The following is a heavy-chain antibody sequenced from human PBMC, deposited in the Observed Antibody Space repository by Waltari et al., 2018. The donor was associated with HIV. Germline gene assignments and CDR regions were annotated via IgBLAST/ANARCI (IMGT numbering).Heavy chain of an antibody. CDR2: IFSTDEK. CDR3: AREYSSGWNRGAFDI. Sequence: QVTLKESGPVLVKHTETLTLTCTVSGFSLSNARMGVSWIRQPPGKALEWLAHIFSTDEKSYSTSLKRRLTISKDTSKSQVVLTMTNMDPVDTATYYCAREYSSGWNRGAFDIWGQGTMVTVSS. V-gene: IGHV2-26*01. D-gene: IGHD6-19*01. CDR1: GFSLSNARMG. J-gene: IGHJ3*02.